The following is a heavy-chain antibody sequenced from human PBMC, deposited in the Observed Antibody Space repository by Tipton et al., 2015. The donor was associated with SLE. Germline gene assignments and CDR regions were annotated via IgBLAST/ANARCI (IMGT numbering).Heavy chain of an antibody. Sequence: LRLSCTVSGGSITGYYWSWIRQPPGKGLEWIGNIYYSGSTNYNPSPKSRVTISVDTSNNQFSLKLNSVTAADTAVYYCARGRDYGGWFDPWGQGTLVIVSS. CDR1: GGSITGYY. V-gene: IGHV4-59*01. CDR3: ARGRDYGGWFDP. CDR2: IYYSGST. J-gene: IGHJ5*02. D-gene: IGHD4-17*01.